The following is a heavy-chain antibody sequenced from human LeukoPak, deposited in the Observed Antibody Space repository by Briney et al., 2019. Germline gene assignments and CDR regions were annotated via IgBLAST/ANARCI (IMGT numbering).Heavy chain of an antibody. CDR3: ARGHHRRLWDLFNDMDV. Sequence: GGSLRLSCAGSGFIFSNYGMHWVRQAPGRGLEWVSYISSSSSAKQYAGSVRGRFSISRDDAKNTVYLQTSSLRAEDTGVYYCARGHHRRLWDLFNDMDVWGTGTTVIVSS. CDR1: GFIFSNYG. J-gene: IGHJ6*03. V-gene: IGHV3-48*04. CDR2: ISSSSSAK. D-gene: IGHD1-26*01.